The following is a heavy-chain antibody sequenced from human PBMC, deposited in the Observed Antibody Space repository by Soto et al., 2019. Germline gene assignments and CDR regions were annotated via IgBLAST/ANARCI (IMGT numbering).Heavy chain of an antibody. CDR2: INHSGST. Sequence: QVQLQQWGAGLLKPSETLSLTCAVYGGSFSGYYWSWIRQPPGKGLEWIGEINHSGSTNYNPSLKSRVTISVDTSKNQFSLKLSSVTAADTAVYYCARGSWSPTYYYYGMDVWGQGTTVTVSS. CDR1: GGSFSGYY. CDR3: ARGSWSPTYYYYGMDV. J-gene: IGHJ6*02. D-gene: IGHD6-13*01. V-gene: IGHV4-34*01.